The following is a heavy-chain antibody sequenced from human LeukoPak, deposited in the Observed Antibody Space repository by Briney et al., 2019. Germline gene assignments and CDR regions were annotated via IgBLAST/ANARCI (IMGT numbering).Heavy chain of an antibody. J-gene: IGHJ4*02. CDR1: GFSFTNAW. V-gene: IGHV3-15*01. Sequence: GGSLRLSCAASGFSFTNAWMTWVRQAPGKGLEWVARVKSKSDGGTTDYAAPVKGRFTISRDDSTNTLYLQMNSLKTEDTAVYYCSPYGSGRSSTFYFDNWGQGTLVSVSS. CDR2: VKSKSDGGTT. CDR3: SPYGSGRSSTFYFDN. D-gene: IGHD3-10*01.